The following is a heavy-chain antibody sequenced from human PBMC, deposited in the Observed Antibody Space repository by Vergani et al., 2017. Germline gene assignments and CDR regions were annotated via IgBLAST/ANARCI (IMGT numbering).Heavy chain of an antibody. CDR1: GGSISSSSYY. CDR2: IYYSGST. Sequence: QLQLQESGPGLVKPSETLSLTCTVSGGSISSSSYYWGWIRQPPGKGLEWIGSIYYSGSTYYNPSLKSRVTISVDTSKNQFSLKLSSVTAADTAVYYCARLMYYDFWSGYPSEDYYYMDVWGKGTTVTVSS. V-gene: IGHV4-39*01. D-gene: IGHD3-3*01. J-gene: IGHJ6*03. CDR3: ARLMYYDFWSGYPSEDYYYMDV.